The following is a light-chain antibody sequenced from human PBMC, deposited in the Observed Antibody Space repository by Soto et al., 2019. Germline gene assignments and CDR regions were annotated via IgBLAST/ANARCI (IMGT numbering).Light chain of an antibody. CDR2: DNN. V-gene: IGLV1-51*01. CDR1: SSNIGNNF. Sequence: VTISCSGSSSNIGNNFISWYQQLPGTAPKLLIYDNNKRPSGIPDRFSGSKSGTSATLGITGLQSGDEADYYCGTWDSSLSAYVFGAGTKVTVL. J-gene: IGLJ1*01. CDR3: GTWDSSLSAYV.